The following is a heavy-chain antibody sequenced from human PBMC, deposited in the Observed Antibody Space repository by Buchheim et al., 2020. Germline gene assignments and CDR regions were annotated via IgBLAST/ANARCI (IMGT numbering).Heavy chain of an antibody. CDR3: ARGPVGYIAALGTGGFDS. D-gene: IGHD6-13*01. CDR1: GFTFSSYG. Sequence: QVQLVESGGGVVQPGRSLRLSCAASGFTFSSYGMHWVRQAPGKGLEWVAVISYDGSNKYYADSVKGRFTISRDNSKNTLYLQMNSLRDEDSAVYYGARGPVGYIAALGTGGFDSWGQGTL. J-gene: IGHJ4*02. V-gene: IGHV3-30*03. CDR2: ISYDGSNK.